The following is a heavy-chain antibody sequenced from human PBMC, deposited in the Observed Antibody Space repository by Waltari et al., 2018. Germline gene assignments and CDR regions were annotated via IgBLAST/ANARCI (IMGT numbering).Heavy chain of an antibody. V-gene: IGHV3-74*01. CDR2: IKGYGSST. CDR1: GFTFSGYW. J-gene: IGHJ4*02. CDR3: VRSAWLDC. Sequence: EVQLVEYGGGLVQPGGSLSLSWAASGFTFSGYWMNWVRQAPGKGLEWVSRIKGYGSSTNYADSVQGRLTISIDNAKNTLYLQMNSLRAEDTAIYYCVRSAWLDCWGQGNLVTVSS.